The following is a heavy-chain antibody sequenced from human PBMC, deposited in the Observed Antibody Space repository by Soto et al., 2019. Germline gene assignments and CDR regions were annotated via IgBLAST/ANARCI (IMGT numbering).Heavy chain of an antibody. J-gene: IGHJ4*01. CDR3: VKDPIPVGAFDR. CDR1: GVSISSFF. D-gene: IGHD2-2*02. V-gene: IGHV4-4*07. Sequence: SETLSPTCNVSGVSISSFFWSWIRQPSGEGLEYVGRVYAGGSTNQNPSLKSRIFMSMDLSKNQVSLRLLSMNAADTGVYYCVKDPIPVGAFDRWGQGTRVTVSS. CDR2: VYAGGST.